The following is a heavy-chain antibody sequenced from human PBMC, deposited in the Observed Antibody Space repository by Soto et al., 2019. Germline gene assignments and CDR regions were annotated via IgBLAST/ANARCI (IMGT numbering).Heavy chain of an antibody. J-gene: IGHJ4*02. CDR3: AKDADIRGLIPYYLDY. CDR1: GFTFGDYA. CDR2: ISWNSDNI. V-gene: IGHV3-9*01. Sequence: EVQLVESGGGLVQPGRSLRLSCAASGFTFGDYAMHWVRQAPGKGLEWVSSISWNSDNIDYADSVKGRFTISRDNAKNSLFLQTNSLRAEDTALYYCAKDADIRGLIPYYLDYWGQGTPVTVSS. D-gene: IGHD3-10*01.